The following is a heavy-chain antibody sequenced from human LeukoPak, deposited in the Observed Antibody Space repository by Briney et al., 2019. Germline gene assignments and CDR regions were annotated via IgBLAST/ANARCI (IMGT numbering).Heavy chain of an antibody. CDR3: AKGGSFYDFWSGYYTNY. J-gene: IGHJ4*02. D-gene: IGHD3-3*01. CDR1: GFTFSSYG. CDR2: ISYDGSNK. V-gene: IGHV3-30*18. Sequence: GRSLRLSCAASGFTFSSYGMHWVRQAPGKGLEWVAVISYDGSNKYYADSVKGRFTISRDNSKNTLYLQMNSLRAEDTAVYYCAKGGSFYDFWSGYYTNYWGQGTLVTVSS.